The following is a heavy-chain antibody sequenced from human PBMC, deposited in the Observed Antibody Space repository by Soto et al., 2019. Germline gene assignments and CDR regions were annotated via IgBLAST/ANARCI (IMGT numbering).Heavy chain of an antibody. CDR2: TYHSGNP. Sequence: SETLSLTCGVSGDTISTGGYSWAWIRQPPGKALEWIGHTYHSGNPYYNPSLKSRVIISVDRSKNQFSLKLSSVTAADTAVYYCARRYGYAFDIWGQGTMVTVSS. V-gene: IGHV4-30-2*01. J-gene: IGHJ3*02. CDR3: ARRYGYAFDI. D-gene: IGHD5-18*01. CDR1: GDTISTGGYS.